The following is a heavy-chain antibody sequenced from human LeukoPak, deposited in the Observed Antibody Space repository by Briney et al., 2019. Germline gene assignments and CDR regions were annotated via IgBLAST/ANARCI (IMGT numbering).Heavy chain of an antibody. CDR3: ARVRNLAVDYDSSGYYYGLDY. V-gene: IGHV1-18*01. D-gene: IGHD3-22*01. CDR2: ISAYNGNT. Sequence: GASVKVSCKASGYTFTSYDIYWVRQAPGQGLEWMGWISAYNGNTNYAQKLQGRVTMTTDTSTSTAYMELRSLRSDDTAVYYCARVRNLAVDYDSSGYYYGLDYWGQGTLVTVSS. J-gene: IGHJ4*02. CDR1: GYTFTSYD.